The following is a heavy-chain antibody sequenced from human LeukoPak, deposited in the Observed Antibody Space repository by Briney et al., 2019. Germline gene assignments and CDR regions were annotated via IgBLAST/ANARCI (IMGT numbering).Heavy chain of an antibody. CDR2: ISNDLTTI. Sequence: PGGSLRLPCAASGFTFSDYRMNWVRQAPGKGLEWISYISNDLTTIHYAASVKGRFTISRDNARNSLYLQMDSLRAEDTAVYFCARARGGRTYPETGGYPVFDNWGQGTLVTVSS. J-gene: IGHJ4*02. D-gene: IGHD2-8*02. V-gene: IGHV3-48*04. CDR1: GFTFSDYR. CDR3: ARARGGRTYPETGGYPVFDN.